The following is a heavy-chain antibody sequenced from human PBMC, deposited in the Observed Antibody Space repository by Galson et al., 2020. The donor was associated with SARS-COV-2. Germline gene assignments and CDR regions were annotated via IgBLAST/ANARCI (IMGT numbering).Heavy chain of an antibody. J-gene: IGHJ3*02. D-gene: IGHD2-8*02. CDR2: ISYDGSNK. V-gene: IGHV3-30*18. CDR1: GFRFSGYG. CDR3: AKWWSTGKEAFDI. Sequence: GESLKISCVVSGFRFSGYGMDWVRQAPGKGPEWMAVISYDGSNKYYGDSVKGRFTISRDNSKDTLYLQMDSLRPEDTAVYYCAKWWSTGKEAFDIWGQGTMVTVSS.